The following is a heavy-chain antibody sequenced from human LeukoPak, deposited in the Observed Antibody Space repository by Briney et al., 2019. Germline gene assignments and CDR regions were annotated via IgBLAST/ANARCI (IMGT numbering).Heavy chain of an antibody. CDR1: GFIVGDTH. CDR2: VYSGITT. V-gene: IGHV3-53*01. J-gene: IGHJ6*03. CDR3: ARLQGYSLGYQYFYYMDV. Sequence: GGSLRLSCAASGFIVGDTHMTWVRQAPGKGLEWVSLVYSGITTHYADSVKGRFSISRDHSNNILYLQMNSLRAEDTAVYYCARLQGYSLGYQYFYYMDVWGTGATVSVSS. D-gene: IGHD5-18*01.